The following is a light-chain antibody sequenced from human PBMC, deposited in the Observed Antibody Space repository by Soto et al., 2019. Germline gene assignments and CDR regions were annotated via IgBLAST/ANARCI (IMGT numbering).Light chain of an antibody. V-gene: IGKV1-5*03. CDR1: QSISSY. CDR2: KAS. Sequence: DIQMTQSPSSLSASVGDRVTITCRASQSISSYLNWYQQKPGKAPKLLIYKASSLESGVPSRFSGSGSGTEITLTISRLEPDDFAMYYCQLYDTSARRFGQGTKVDIK. J-gene: IGKJ1*01. CDR3: QLYDTSARR.